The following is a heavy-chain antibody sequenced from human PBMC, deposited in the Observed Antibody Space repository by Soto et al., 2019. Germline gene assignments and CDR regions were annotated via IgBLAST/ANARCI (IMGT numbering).Heavy chain of an antibody. Sequence: SVKVSCKASGYIFTSYYMHWVRQAPGQGLEWMGIINPSAGGTSYAQKFQARVTMTRDTSTSTIYMELSSLTSEDTAVYYCARDSTLAYWGQGTLVTVSS. D-gene: IGHD4-4*01. CDR3: ARDSTLAY. CDR2: INPSAGGT. CDR1: GYIFTSYY. J-gene: IGHJ4*02. V-gene: IGHV1-46*01.